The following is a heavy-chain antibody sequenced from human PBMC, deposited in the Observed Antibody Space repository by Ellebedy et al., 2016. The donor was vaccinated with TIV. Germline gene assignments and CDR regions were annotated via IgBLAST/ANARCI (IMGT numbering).Heavy chain of an antibody. Sequence: GESLKISCVASGFTFSSYSMNWVRQAPGEGLEWVSYISSSGSTIYYTDSVRGRLTISRDNSKNSLYLQMNSLRDEDTAVYYCARDGPRYDSSGSNYFDCWGQGSLVTVSS. D-gene: IGHD3-22*01. V-gene: IGHV3-48*02. CDR1: GFTFSSYS. CDR3: ARDGPRYDSSGSNYFDC. CDR2: ISSSGSTI. J-gene: IGHJ4*02.